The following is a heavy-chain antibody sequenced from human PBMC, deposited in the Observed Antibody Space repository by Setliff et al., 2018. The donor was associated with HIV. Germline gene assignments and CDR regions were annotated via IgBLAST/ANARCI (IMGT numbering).Heavy chain of an antibody. J-gene: IGHJ6*02. CDR3: ASPSFGDVDYYYGMDV. Sequence: VAPVKVSCKASGYTSTSFSLHWVRQAPGQGLEWMGIINPSGDVIRYAQKFQGRVTMTRDTSTSTVYMDLSSLRSEDTAVYYCASPSFGDVDYYYGMDVWGQGTTVTV. V-gene: IGHV1-46*01. D-gene: IGHD3-10*01. CDR1: GYTSTSFS. CDR2: INPSGDVI.